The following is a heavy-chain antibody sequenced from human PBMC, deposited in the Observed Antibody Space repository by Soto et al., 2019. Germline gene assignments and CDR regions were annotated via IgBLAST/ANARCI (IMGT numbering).Heavy chain of an antibody. J-gene: IGHJ5*02. CDR1: GFTFNTYC. V-gene: IGHV3-74*01. CDR2: INSDGTKT. D-gene: IGHD5-12*01. CDR3: TTVATNSYNWLDP. Sequence: GGSLRLSCAASGFTFNTYCMHWVRQAPGKGLVWVSRINSDGTKTTYADSVKGRFTISRDNAKNTVYLQMNSLRAEDTAVYYCTTVATNSYNWLDPWGQGTLVTVSS.